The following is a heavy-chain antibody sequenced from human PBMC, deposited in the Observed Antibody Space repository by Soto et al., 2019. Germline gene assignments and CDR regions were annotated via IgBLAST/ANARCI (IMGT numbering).Heavy chain of an antibody. J-gene: IGHJ4*02. Sequence: SETLSLTCTVSGGSISSYYWSWIRQPPGKGLEWIGYIYYSGSTNYNPSLKSRVTISVDTSKNQFSLKLSSVTAADTAVYYCARLRVGVHFYDYWGQGTLVTVSS. CDR1: GGSISSYY. D-gene: IGHD1-26*01. CDR2: IYYSGST. V-gene: IGHV4-59*08. CDR3: ARLRVGVHFYDY.